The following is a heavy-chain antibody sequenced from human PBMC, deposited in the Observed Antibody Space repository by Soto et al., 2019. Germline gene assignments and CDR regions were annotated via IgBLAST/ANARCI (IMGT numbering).Heavy chain of an antibody. CDR2: INAGNGNT. CDR1: GYTFSNYG. Sequence: QVHLVQSGAEVKKPGASVKVSCKASGYTFSNYGIHWVRQAPGQRLECMGWINAGNGNTKYSEKFQGRVTITRDTSASTAYMELSSLRSEDTAVYYCARSGYSSGWYHWYFDFWGRGTLVTVSS. V-gene: IGHV1-3*01. J-gene: IGHJ2*01. CDR3: ARSGYSSGWYHWYFDF. D-gene: IGHD6-19*01.